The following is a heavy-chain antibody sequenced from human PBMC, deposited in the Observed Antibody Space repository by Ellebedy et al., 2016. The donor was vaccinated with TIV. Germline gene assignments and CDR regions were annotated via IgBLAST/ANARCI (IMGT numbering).Heavy chain of an antibody. CDR1: GFTFRNFA. J-gene: IGHJ4*02. CDR3: AKLDSSGYYYGRFDY. V-gene: IGHV3-23*01. D-gene: IGHD3-22*01. Sequence: GESLKISCAASGFTFRNFAMTWVRQAPGKELEWVSSISSSGVSTDYADSVRGRVTISRDNSKNTLYLQMNSLRADDSAVYYCAKLDSSGYYYGRFDYWGQGTLVTVSS. CDR2: ISSSGVST.